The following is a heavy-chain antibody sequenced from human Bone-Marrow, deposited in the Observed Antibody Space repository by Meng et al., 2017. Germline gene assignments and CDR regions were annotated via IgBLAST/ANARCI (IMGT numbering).Heavy chain of an antibody. J-gene: IGHJ5*02. V-gene: IGHV3-15*01. CDR3: TTDLPFTKGGVITT. CDR2: IKSKVDGETT. D-gene: IGHD3-16*02. Sequence: GESLKISCVVSGGPFRNFWMTWVRQAPGKGLEWVGRIKSKVDGETTDFAAPVKGRFTISRDDPRNTLYLQMKSLKTEDTAVYYCTTDLPFTKGGVITTWGQGTLVTVSS. CDR1: GGPFRNFW.